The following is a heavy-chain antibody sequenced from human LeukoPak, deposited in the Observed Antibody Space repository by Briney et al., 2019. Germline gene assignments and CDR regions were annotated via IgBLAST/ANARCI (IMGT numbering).Heavy chain of an antibody. Sequence: PGRSLRLSCAASGFTFNNFAMHWVRQAPGKGLEWVSVISYDGSNKFYADSVRGRFTISRDNSKNTLYLQMNSLRAEDTAVYYCARVGSGWYDFDYWGQGTLVTVSS. V-gene: IGHV3-30-3*01. J-gene: IGHJ4*02. D-gene: IGHD6-19*01. CDR1: GFTFNNFA. CDR2: ISYDGSNK. CDR3: ARVGSGWYDFDY.